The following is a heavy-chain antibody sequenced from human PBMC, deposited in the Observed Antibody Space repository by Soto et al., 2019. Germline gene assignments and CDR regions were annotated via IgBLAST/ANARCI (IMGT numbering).Heavy chain of an antibody. CDR1: GYRFTTYW. Sequence: GESLKISCKGSGYRFTTYWIAWVRQMPGKGLEWMGIIYPGDTDTIYSPSFQGQVTISVDRSFNTAYLQWNSLKASDTAMYYCARSFSSTSSHFDYWGQGPPVTVSAGKGDCARENPHIVVVTAKRGWFDPWGQGTLVTVSS. J-gene: IGHJ5*02. CDR3: ARSFSSTSSHFDYWGQGPPVTVSAGKGDCARENPHIVVVTAKRGWFDP. CDR2: IYPGDTDT. V-gene: IGHV5-51*01. D-gene: IGHD2-21*02.